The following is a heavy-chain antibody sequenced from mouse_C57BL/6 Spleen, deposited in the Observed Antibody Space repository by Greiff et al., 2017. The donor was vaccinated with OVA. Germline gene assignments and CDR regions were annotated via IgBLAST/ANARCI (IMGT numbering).Heavy chain of an antibody. CDR1: GYTFTSYW. D-gene: IGHD2-1*01. V-gene: IGHV1-50*01. CDR2: IDPSDSYT. J-gene: IGHJ2*01. CDR3: ARGNGYFDY. Sequence: QVQLQQPGAELVKPGASVKLSCKASGYTFTSYWMQWVKPRPGQGLAWIGEIDPSDSYTNSNQKLKGKATLTVDTSSSTAYMLLSSLTSEDSAYYYCARGNGYFDYWGQGTTLTVSS.